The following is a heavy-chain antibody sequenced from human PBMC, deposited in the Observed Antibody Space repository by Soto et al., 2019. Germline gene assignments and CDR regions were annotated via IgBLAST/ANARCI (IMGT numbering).Heavy chain of an antibody. Sequence: QVQLVESGGGVVQPGRSLRLSCAASGFTFSSYAMQWVRQAPGEGLEWVAVISYVGSSKYYAVSVKGRFTISGDNSKNTLYRRLNSLKAEDTAVYYCARVSGKETGTKMADALYKWGRGSMVSVAS. CDR3: ARVSGKETGTKMADALYK. CDR1: GFTFSSYA. CDR2: ISYVGSSK. V-gene: IGHV3-30-3*01. J-gene: IGHJ3*02. D-gene: IGHD4-17*01.